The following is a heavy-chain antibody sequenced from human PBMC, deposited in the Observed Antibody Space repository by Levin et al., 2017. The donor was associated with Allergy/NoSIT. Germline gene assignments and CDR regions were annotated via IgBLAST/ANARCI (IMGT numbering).Heavy chain of an antibody. J-gene: IGHJ4*02. CDR1: GFTFRSYS. D-gene: IGHD1-14*01. V-gene: IGHV3-21*01. Sequence: PGGSLRLSCAASGFTFRSYSMNWVRQAPGKGLEWVSTISSTSTYIYYAESMKGRFTISRDNAKNAVYLQMSSLRAEDTAVDYCSRDLSFGNPQGFDLWGQGGLVTVSS. CDR3: SRDLSFGNPQGFDL. CDR2: ISSTSTYI.